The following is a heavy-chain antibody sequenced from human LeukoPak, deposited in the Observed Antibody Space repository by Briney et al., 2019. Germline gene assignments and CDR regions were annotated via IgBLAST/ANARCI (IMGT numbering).Heavy chain of an antibody. J-gene: IGHJ3*02. V-gene: IGHV3-30-3*01. D-gene: IGHD3-9*01. CDR3: ARDWGRYDILTGPESPDAFDI. Sequence: PGGSLRLSCAASGFTFSSYAMHWVRQAPGKGLEWVAVISYDGSNKYYADSVKGRFTISRDNSKNTLYLQMNSLRAEDTAVYYCARDWGRYDILTGPESPDAFDIWGQGTMVTVSS. CDR2: ISYDGSNK. CDR1: GFTFSSYA.